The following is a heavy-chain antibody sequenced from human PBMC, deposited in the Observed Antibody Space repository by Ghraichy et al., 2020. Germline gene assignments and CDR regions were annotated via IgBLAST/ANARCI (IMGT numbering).Heavy chain of an antibody. D-gene: IGHD2/OR15-2a*01. Sequence: GESLNISCAVFEFTFANYCIHVVPQALGKGLEWVTSITGIGSETYYADSVKGRLTISRDNSKNTLYLQMNSLSTEDTAVYYCAKRDHSDRSSFSPLFDNWGMGTPATVFS. J-gene: IGHJ1*01. CDR2: ITGIGSET. CDR1: EFTFANYC. V-gene: IGHV3-23*01. CDR3: AKRDHSDRSSFSPLFDN.